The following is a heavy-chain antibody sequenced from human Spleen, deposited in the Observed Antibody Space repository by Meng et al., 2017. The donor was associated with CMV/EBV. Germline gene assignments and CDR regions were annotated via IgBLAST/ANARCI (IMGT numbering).Heavy chain of an antibody. Sequence: GESLKISCTASGFTFGDYAMSWVRQAPGKGLEWVSSISTTSSYIYYADSMKGRFTISRDNAKNSLYLQMNSLRAEDTAVYYCVGFGVAITNGLDVWGQGTTVTVSS. J-gene: IGHJ6*02. V-gene: IGHV3-21*01. CDR2: ISTTSSYI. CDR1: GFTFGDYA. D-gene: IGHD3-3*01. CDR3: VGFGVAITNGLDV.